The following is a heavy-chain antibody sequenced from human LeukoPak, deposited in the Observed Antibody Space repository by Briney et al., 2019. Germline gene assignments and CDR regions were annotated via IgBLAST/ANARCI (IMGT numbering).Heavy chain of an antibody. CDR1: GFTFDDYG. J-gene: IGHJ4*02. D-gene: IGHD3-22*01. CDR3: ARGASYYYDSSGYYN. CDR2: INWNGGGT. V-gene: IGHV3-20*04. Sequence: GSLRLSCAASGFTFDDYGMSWVRQGPGKGLEWVAGINWNGGGTGYADSVKGRFTISRDSAKNSLYLQMNTLRAEDTALYYCARGASYYYDSSGYYNWGEGTLVTVSS.